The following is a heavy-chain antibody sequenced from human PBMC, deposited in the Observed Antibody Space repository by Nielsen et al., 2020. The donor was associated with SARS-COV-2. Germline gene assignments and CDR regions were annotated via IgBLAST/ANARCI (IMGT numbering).Heavy chain of an antibody. CDR2: ISAYNGNT. CDR1: GYTFTSYG. J-gene: IGHJ3*02. CDR3: ARGWGYCGGDCYPEGAFDI. V-gene: IGHV1-18*01. Sequence: ASVKVSCKASGYTFTSYGISWVRQAPGQGLEWMGWISAYNGNTNYAQKLQGRVTMTTDTSTSTAYMELRSLRSDDTAVYYCARGWGYCGGDCYPEGAFDIWGQGTMVTVSS. D-gene: IGHD2-21*02.